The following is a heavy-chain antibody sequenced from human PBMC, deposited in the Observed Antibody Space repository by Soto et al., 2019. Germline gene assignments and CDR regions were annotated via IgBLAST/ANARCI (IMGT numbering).Heavy chain of an antibody. Sequence: PSETLSLTCTVSGGSISSSSYYWGWIRQPPGKGLEWIGSIYYSGSTYYNPSLKSRVTISVDTSKNQFSLKLSSVTAADTAVYYCARHSGQNWNYYLDYWGQGTLVTVSS. J-gene: IGHJ4*02. CDR1: GGSISSSSYY. CDR3: ARHSGQNWNYYLDY. V-gene: IGHV4-39*01. D-gene: IGHD1-7*01. CDR2: IYYSGST.